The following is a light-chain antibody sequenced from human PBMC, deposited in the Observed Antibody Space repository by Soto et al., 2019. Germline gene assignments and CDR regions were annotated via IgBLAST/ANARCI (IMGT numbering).Light chain of an antibody. Sequence: EIVMTQSPATLSVSPGERATLSCRASQSVSSNLAWYQQKRGQGPRLLIYGASIRATGIPARFSGRGSGTEFTLTISSLQSEDFAVYYCQQYNNWPPKFGQGTKVEIK. J-gene: IGKJ1*01. CDR2: GAS. V-gene: IGKV3-15*01. CDR3: QQYNNWPPK. CDR1: QSVSSN.